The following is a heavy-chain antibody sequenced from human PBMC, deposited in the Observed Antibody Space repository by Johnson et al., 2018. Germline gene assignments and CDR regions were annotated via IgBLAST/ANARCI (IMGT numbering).Heavy chain of an antibody. CDR2: IGNAGDT. CDR3: AKAPPLVKARWFGEEDYYSGMDV. CDR1: GFTFSSYD. D-gene: IGHD3-10*01. J-gene: IGHJ6*02. V-gene: IGHV3-13*01. Sequence: VQLVQSGGGLVQPGGSLRLSCAASGFTFSSYDMHWVRQATGKGLEWVSGIGNAGDTYNPGSVKGRFTISRENAKNSLYLQMNSRRAGDTAVFYCAKAPPLVKARWFGEEDYYSGMDVWGQGTTVTVSS.